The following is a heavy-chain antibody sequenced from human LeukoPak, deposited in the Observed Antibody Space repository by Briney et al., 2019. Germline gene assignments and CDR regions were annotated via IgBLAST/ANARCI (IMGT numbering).Heavy chain of an antibody. Sequence: GGSLRLSCAASGFTVSSNYMSWVRQAPGKGLEWVAVIWYDGSNKYYADSVKGRFTISRDNPKNTLYLQMNSLRAEDTAVYYCASDLSVTIYGMDVWGQGTTVTVSS. D-gene: IGHD5-18*01. CDR2: IWYDGSNK. CDR1: GFTVSSNY. J-gene: IGHJ6*02. CDR3: ASDLSVTIYGMDV. V-gene: IGHV3-33*08.